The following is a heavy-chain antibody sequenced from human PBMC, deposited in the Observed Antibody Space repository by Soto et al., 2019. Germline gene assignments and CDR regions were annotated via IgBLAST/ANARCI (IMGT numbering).Heavy chain of an antibody. CDR3: ASQYSSSWYYVFDP. Sequence: GGSLRLSCAASGFTFSSYAMSWVRQAPGKGLEWVSAISGSGGSTYYADSVKGRFTISRDNSKNTLYLQMNSLRAEDTTVYYCASQYSSSWYYVFDPWGQGTLVTVSS. J-gene: IGHJ5*02. CDR1: GFTFSSYA. D-gene: IGHD6-13*01. CDR2: ISGSGGST. V-gene: IGHV3-23*01.